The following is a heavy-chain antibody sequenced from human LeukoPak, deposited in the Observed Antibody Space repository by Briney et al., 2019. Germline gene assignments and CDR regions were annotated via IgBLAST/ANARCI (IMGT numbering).Heavy chain of an antibody. CDR1: GGSISSSNW. Sequence: SGTLSLTCAVSGGSISSSNWWGWVRQPPGKGLEWIGESYHSGSTNYNPSLTSRVTISVDKSKNQFSLKLSSVTAADTAVYYCARDYGDYVSWYFDLWGRGTLVTVSS. J-gene: IGHJ2*01. D-gene: IGHD4-17*01. V-gene: IGHV4-4*02. CDR3: ARDYGDYVSWYFDL. CDR2: SYHSGST.